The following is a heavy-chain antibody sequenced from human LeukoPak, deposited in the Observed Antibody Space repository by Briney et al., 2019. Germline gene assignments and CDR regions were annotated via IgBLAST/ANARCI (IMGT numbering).Heavy chain of an antibody. CDR2: INPYNINT. D-gene: IGHD3-10*01. CDR3: ARDRSSTLFDY. J-gene: IGHJ4*02. Sequence: ASVKVSCKASGYTFSNYGVNWVRQAPGQGLEWMGWINPYNINTLYSARFQGRVTMTKDTSISTAYMELSSLRSGDTAVYYCARDRSSTLFDYWGQGTLVSVSS. V-gene: IGHV1-18*01. CDR1: GYTFSNYG.